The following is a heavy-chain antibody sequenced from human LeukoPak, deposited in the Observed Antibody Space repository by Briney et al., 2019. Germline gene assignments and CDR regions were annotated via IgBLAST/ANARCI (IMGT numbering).Heavy chain of an antibody. J-gene: IGHJ6*03. CDR1: GGSISSSSYY. V-gene: IGHV4-39*07. CDR2: SYYSGST. Sequence: SETLSLTCTVSGGSISSSSYYWGWIRQPPGKGLEWIGSSYYSGSTYYNPPLKSRVPISVDTSTNQFSLKLSSVTAADTAVYYCARVASIANYYYYYRDVWGKGTTVTVSS. CDR3: ARVASIANYYYYYRDV. D-gene: IGHD6-6*01.